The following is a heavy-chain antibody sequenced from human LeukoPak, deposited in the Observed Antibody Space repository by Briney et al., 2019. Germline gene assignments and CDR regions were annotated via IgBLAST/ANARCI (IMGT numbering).Heavy chain of an antibody. CDR3: AKAGENYDFWSGYPDY. Sequence: HPGGSLRLSCAASGFTFSSYAMSWVRQAPGKGLEWVSAISGSGGSTYYADSVKGRFTISRDNSKNTLYLQMNSLRAEDTAVYYCAKAGENYDFWSGYPDYWGQGTLVTVSS. V-gene: IGHV3-23*01. D-gene: IGHD3-3*01. CDR1: GFTFSSYA. CDR2: ISGSGGST. J-gene: IGHJ4*02.